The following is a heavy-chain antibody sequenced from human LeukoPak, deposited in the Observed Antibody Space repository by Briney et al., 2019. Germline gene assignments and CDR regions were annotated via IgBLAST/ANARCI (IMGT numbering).Heavy chain of an antibody. CDR2: IKQDGSEK. V-gene: IGHV3-7*01. CDR1: GFTFSSYW. CDR3: AREADTGDYYFDY. J-gene: IGHJ4*02. Sequence: GGSLRLSCAASGFTFSSYWMTWVRQAPGKGLEWVANIKQDGSEKYYVDSVKGRFTISRDNAKNSLYLQMNSLRDEDTAVYYCAREADTGDYYFDYWGQETLVTVSS. D-gene: IGHD3-16*01.